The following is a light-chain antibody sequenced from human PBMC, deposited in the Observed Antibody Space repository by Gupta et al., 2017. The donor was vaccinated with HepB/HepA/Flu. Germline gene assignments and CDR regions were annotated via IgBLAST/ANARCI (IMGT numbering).Light chain of an antibody. CDR1: QNVSSRS. CDR2: GAS. J-gene: IGKJ2*01. V-gene: IGKV3-20*01. Sequence: EIVLTQSPGTLSLSPGERATLSCRASQNVSSRSLAWYQHKPGQAPRLLIFGASSRATGLPDRFSGSGSGTDFTLTISRLEPEDFAVYYCQQYDNSPPKYTFGQGTKLEIK. CDR3: QQYDNSPPKYT.